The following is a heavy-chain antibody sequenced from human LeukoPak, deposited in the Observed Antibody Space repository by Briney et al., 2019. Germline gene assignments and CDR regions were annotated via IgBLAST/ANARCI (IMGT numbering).Heavy chain of an antibody. V-gene: IGHV1-46*01. CDR1: GYTFTSYA. CDR3: ARELGAWDRYFDL. J-gene: IGHJ2*01. CDR2: INPSGGST. Sequence: ASVKVSCKASGYTFTSYAMNWVRQAPGQGLEWMGIINPSGGSTSYAQKFQGRVTMTRDMSTSTVYMELSSLRSEDTAVYYCARELGAWDRYFDLWGRGTLVTVSS. D-gene: IGHD3-10*01.